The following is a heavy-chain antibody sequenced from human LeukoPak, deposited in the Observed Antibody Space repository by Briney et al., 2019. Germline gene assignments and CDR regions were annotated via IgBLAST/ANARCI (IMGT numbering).Heavy chain of an antibody. CDR1: GYTFTSYY. CDR2: INPSGGST. V-gene: IGHV1-46*01. D-gene: IGHD5-12*01. J-gene: IGHJ4*02. CDR3: ARVGSRDGYNLGFDY. Sequence: ASVKVSCKASGYTFTSYYMHWVRQAPGQGLEWMGIINPSGGSTSYAQKFQGRVTMTRDTSTSTVYMELSSLRSEDTAVYYCARVGSRDGYNLGFDYWGQGTLVTVSS.